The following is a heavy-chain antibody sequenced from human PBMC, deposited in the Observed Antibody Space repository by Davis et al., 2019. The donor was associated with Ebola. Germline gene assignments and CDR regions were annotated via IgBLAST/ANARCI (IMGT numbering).Heavy chain of an antibody. J-gene: IGHJ6*02. Sequence: MPSETLSLTCTVSGDSISSSRYYWSWIRQPPGKGLEWIGEINHSGSTNYNPSLKSRVTISVDTSKNQFSLKLSSVTAADTAVYYCARAAAGTYYYYGMDVWGQGTTVTVSS. V-gene: IGHV4-39*07. CDR2: INHSGST. D-gene: IGHD6-13*01. CDR1: GDSISSSRYY. CDR3: ARAAAGTYYYYGMDV.